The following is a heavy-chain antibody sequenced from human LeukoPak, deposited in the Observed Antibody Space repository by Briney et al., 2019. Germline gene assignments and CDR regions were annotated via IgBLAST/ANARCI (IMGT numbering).Heavy chain of an antibody. CDR2: ISSSSSYI. CDR1: GFTFSSYS. J-gene: IGHJ4*02. V-gene: IGHV3-21*01. Sequence: PGGSLRLSCAASGFTFSSYSMNWVRQAPGKGLEWVSSISSSSSYIYYADSVKGRFTISRDNAKNSLYLQMNSLRAEDTAVYYCAKAYGGNSDYLLYFDYWGQGTLVTVSS. D-gene: IGHD4-23*01. CDR3: AKAYGGNSDYLLYFDY.